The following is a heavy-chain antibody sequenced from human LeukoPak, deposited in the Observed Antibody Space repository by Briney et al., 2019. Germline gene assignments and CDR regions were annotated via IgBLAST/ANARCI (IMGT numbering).Heavy chain of an antibody. D-gene: IGHD3-16*01. V-gene: IGHV1-69*05. CDR3: ARDGGPGGVGYFDY. CDR1: GYTFTGYY. CDR2: IIPIFGTA. Sequence: EASVKVSCKASGYTFTGYYMHWVRQAPGQGLEWMGGIIPIFGTANYAQKFQGRVTITTDESTSTAYMELSSLRSEDTAVYYCARDGGPGGVGYFDYWGQGTLVTVSS. J-gene: IGHJ4*02.